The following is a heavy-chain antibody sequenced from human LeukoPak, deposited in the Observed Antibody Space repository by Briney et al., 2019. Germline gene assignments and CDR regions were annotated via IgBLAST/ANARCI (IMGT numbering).Heavy chain of an antibody. CDR3: ARPGIAVAGEFFDY. Sequence: KPGGSLRLSCAASGFTFSSYWMHWVRQAPGKGLEWVSFIRSSSSYIYYADSVKGRFTISRDNAKNSLYLQMNSLRAEDTAVYYCARPGIAVAGEFFDYWGQGTLVTVSS. V-gene: IGHV3-21*01. D-gene: IGHD6-19*01. CDR2: IRSSSSYI. J-gene: IGHJ4*02. CDR1: GFTFSSYW.